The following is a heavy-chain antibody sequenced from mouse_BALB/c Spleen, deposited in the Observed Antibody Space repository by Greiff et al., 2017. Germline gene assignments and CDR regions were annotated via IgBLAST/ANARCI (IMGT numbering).Heavy chain of an antibody. J-gene: IGHJ4*01. CDR1: GDSITSGY. D-gene: IGHD1-2*01. V-gene: IGHV3-8*02. CDR3: ARYYYGLYAMDY. CDR2: ISYSGST. Sequence: EVQVVESGPSLVKPSQTLSLTCSVTGDSITSGYWNWIRKFPGNKLEYMGYISYSGSTYYNPSLKSRISITRDTSKNQYYLQLNSVTTEDTATYYCARYYYGLYAMDYWGQGTSVTVSS.